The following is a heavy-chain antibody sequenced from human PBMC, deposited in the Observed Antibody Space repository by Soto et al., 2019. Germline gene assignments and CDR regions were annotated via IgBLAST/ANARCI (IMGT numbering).Heavy chain of an antibody. V-gene: IGHV1-69*01. D-gene: IGHD1-26*01. CDR3: AREDVGIVGATKVLSRPGYYYYGMDV. Sequence: QVQLVQSGAEVKKPGSSVKVSCKASGGTFSSYAISWVRQAPGQGLEWMGGIIPIFGTANYAQKFQGRVTITADESTSTAYMGLSSLRSEDTAVYYCAREDVGIVGATKVLSRPGYYYYGMDVWGQGTTVTVSS. CDR2: IIPIFGTA. J-gene: IGHJ6*02. CDR1: GGTFSSYA.